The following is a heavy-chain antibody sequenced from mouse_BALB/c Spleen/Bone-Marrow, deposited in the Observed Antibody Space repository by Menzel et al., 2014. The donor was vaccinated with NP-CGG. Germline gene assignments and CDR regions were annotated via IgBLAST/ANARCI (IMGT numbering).Heavy chain of an antibody. Sequence: EVQLVESGGGLVQPGGSLNLSFAASGFTFSSFTMSWVRQTLEKRREWDAYIRNGGVSTYYPDTGKGRFTISRDNAKNALYLQMSSLKSEDTAMYCCARHVGNPDAMDYWGQGASVTVSS. CDR3: ARHVGNPDAMDY. V-gene: IGHV5-12-2*01. CDR1: GFTFSSFT. D-gene: IGHD3-1*01. J-gene: IGHJ4*01. CDR2: IRNGGVST.